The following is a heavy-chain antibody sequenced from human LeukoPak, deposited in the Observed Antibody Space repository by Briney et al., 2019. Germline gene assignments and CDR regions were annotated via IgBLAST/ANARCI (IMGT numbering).Heavy chain of an antibody. Sequence: SVTVSCTASGGTFSSYAISWVRQAPGQGLEWMGGIIPIFGTANYAQKFQGRVTITADESTSTAYMELSSLRSEDTAVYYCASSQRPIHYYYYGMDVWGQGTTVTVSS. V-gene: IGHV1-69*13. CDR1: GGTFSSYA. CDR3: ASSQRPIHYYYYGMDV. J-gene: IGHJ6*02. CDR2: IIPIFGTA. D-gene: IGHD5-24*01.